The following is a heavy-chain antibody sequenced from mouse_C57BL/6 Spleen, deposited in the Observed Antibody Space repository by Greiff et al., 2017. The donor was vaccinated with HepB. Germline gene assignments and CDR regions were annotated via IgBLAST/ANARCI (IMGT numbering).Heavy chain of an antibody. V-gene: IGHV5-6*01. D-gene: IGHD2-5*01. Sequence: EVQLQESGGDLVKPGGSLKLSCAASGFTFSSYGMSWVRQTPDKRLEWVATISSGGSYTYYPDSVKGRFTISRDNAKNTLYLQMSSLKSEDTAMYYCARQNSNSPYAMDYWGQGTSVTVSS. J-gene: IGHJ4*01. CDR1: GFTFSSYG. CDR3: ARQNSNSPYAMDY. CDR2: ISSGGSYT.